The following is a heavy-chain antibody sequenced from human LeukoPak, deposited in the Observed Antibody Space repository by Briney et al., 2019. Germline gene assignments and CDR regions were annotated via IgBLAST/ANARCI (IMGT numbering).Heavy chain of an antibody. J-gene: IGHJ4*02. CDR3: ARRAFSSGYYYFDY. D-gene: IGHD3-22*01. Sequence: SETLSLTCTVSGGSISSYYWSWIRQPPGKGLEWIGYIYYSGSTNYNPSLKSRVTISVDTSKNQFSLKLSPVTAADTAVYYCARRAFSSGYYYFDYWGQGTLVTVSS. V-gene: IGHV4-59*08. CDR2: IYYSGST. CDR1: GGSISSYY.